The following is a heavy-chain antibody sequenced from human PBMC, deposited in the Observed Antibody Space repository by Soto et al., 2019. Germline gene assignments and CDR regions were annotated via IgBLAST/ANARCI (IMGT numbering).Heavy chain of an antibody. D-gene: IGHD3-10*01. Sequence: QVQLVQSGAEVKKPGASVKVSCKASGYTFTSYALHWVRQPPGQRLEWMGWINAGNGNTKYSQKFQGRVTITRDTSASTAYMELSSLRSEDTAVYYCARDSVSQDYYYGMDVWGQGTTVTVSS. V-gene: IGHV1-3*01. CDR2: INAGNGNT. J-gene: IGHJ6*02. CDR1: GYTFTSYA. CDR3: ARDSVSQDYYYGMDV.